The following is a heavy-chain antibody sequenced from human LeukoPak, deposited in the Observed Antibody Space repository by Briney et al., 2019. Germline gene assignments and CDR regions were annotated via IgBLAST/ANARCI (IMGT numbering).Heavy chain of an antibody. Sequence: GGSLRLSCAASGFTFSSYGMHWVRQAPGKGLEWVAVIWYDGSNKYYADSVKGRFTISRDNSKNTLYLQMNSLRAEDTAVYYSARYYDSRGYMWFDPWGRGTLVTVSS. CDR2: IWYDGSNK. J-gene: IGHJ5*02. CDR3: ARYYDSRGYMWFDP. V-gene: IGHV3-33*01. CDR1: GFTFSSYG. D-gene: IGHD3-22*01.